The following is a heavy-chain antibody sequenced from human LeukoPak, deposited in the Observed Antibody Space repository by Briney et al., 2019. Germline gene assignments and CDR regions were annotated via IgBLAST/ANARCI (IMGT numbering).Heavy chain of an antibody. CDR2: TYYRSKWYN. V-gene: IGHV6-1*01. CDR3: AREAHIRFLEWLAQVRYNWFDP. D-gene: IGHD3-3*01. CDR1: GDSVSSNSAA. J-gene: IGHJ5*02. Sequence: PSQTLSLTCAISGDSVSSNSAAWNWIRQSPSRGLEWLGRTYYRSKWYNDYAVSVKSRITINPDTSKNQFSLQLNSVTPEDTAVYYCAREAHIRFLEWLAQVRYNWFDPWGQGTLVTVSS.